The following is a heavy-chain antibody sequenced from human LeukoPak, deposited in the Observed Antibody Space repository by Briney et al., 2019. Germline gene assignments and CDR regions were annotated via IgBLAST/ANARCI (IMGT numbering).Heavy chain of an antibody. Sequence: ASVKVSCKASGYTFISYYIHWVRQASGQGLEWMGIINPSGGSTTYAQKFQGRVTMTRDTSTSTVYMELSSLRSEDTAVYYCARTAGKRFDYWGQGTLVTVSS. CDR1: GYTFISYY. CDR2: INPSGGST. V-gene: IGHV1-46*01. D-gene: IGHD6-13*01. J-gene: IGHJ4*02. CDR3: ARTAGKRFDY.